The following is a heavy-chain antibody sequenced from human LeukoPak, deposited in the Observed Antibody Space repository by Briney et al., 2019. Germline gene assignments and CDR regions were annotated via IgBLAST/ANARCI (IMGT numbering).Heavy chain of an antibody. J-gene: IGHJ4*02. D-gene: IGHD3-22*01. Sequence: PGGSLRLSCAASGFTFNSYGMHWVRQAPGKGLEWVAVIWYDGSNKYYADSVKGRFTISRDNSKNTLFLQMNSLRAEDTAVYYCARDFVAYDSSGYPPFVDYWGQGTLVTVSS. CDR1: GFTFNSYG. CDR2: IWYDGSNK. CDR3: ARDFVAYDSSGYPPFVDY. V-gene: IGHV3-33*01.